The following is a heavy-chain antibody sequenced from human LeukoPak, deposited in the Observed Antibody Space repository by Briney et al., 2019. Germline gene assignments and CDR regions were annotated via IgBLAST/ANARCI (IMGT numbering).Heavy chain of an antibody. D-gene: IGHD1-26*01. V-gene: IGHV3-23*01. CDR3: AKDLGGSYYGYFDY. Sequence: ETGGSLRLSCAASGFTFSSSAMSWVRQAPEKGLEWVSAISGSGGSTYYADSVKGRFTISRDNSKNTLYLQMNSLRAEDTAVYYCAKDLGGSYYGYFDYWGQGTLVTVSS. CDR2: ISGSGGST. J-gene: IGHJ4*02. CDR1: GFTFSSSA.